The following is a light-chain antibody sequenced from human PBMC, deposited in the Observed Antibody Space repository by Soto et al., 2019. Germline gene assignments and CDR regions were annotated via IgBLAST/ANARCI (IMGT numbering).Light chain of an antibody. Sequence: IHLTQSPSSLSASVGDRVTITCRPSQSISSYLAWYQQKPGKAPKLLIYAASSLQSGVPSRFSGSGSGTDFTLTISSLQPEDFATYYCQQSYSTPWTFGQGTKVDIK. J-gene: IGKJ1*01. V-gene: IGKV1-39*01. CDR2: AAS. CDR3: QQSYSTPWT. CDR1: QSISSY.